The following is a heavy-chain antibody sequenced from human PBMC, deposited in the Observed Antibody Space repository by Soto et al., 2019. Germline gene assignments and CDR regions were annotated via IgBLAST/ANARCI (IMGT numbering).Heavy chain of an antibody. J-gene: IGHJ6*02. CDR1: GDSISGINW. D-gene: IGHD2-15*01. CDR3: ARDGRGYCSGGSCYYYGMDV. Sequence: PSETLSLTCTVSGDSISGINWWSWVRQPPGKGLEWIGEIYYSGSAYYHPSLKSRVTISVDTSKNQFSLKLSSVTAADTAVYYCARDGRGYCSGGSCYYYGMDVWGQGTTVTVSS. V-gene: IGHV4-4*02. CDR2: IYYSGSA.